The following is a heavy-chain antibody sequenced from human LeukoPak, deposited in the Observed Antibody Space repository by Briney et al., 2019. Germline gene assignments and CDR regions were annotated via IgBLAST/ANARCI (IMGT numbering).Heavy chain of an antibody. CDR1: GGSFSGYY. CDR3: ARGRGLGYCSSTSCPKGHYGMDV. CDR2: INHSGST. J-gene: IGHJ6*02. V-gene: IGHV4-34*01. Sequence: SETLSLTCAVYGGSFSGYYWSWIRQPPGKGLEWIGEINHSGSTNYNPSLKSRVTISVDTSKNQFSLKLSSVTAADTAVYYCARGRGLGYCSSTSCPKGHYGMDVWGQGTTVTVSS. D-gene: IGHD2-2*01.